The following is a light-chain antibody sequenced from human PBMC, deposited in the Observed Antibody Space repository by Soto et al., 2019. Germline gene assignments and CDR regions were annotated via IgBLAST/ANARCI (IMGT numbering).Light chain of an antibody. CDR2: GAS. Sequence: EIVLTQSPGTLSLSPGERATLSCRASQSVSSSYLAWYQQKPGQAPRLLNYGASSRATGIPDRFSGSGSGTDFTLTISRLEPEDFAVYYCQQFRNSVITFGQGTLLEI. CDR3: QQFRNSVIT. CDR1: QSVSSSY. V-gene: IGKV3-20*01. J-gene: IGKJ5*01.